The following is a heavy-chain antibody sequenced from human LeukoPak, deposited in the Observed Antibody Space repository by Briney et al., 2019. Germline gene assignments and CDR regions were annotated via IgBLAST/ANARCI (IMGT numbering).Heavy chain of an antibody. D-gene: IGHD3-22*01. J-gene: IGHJ4*02. CDR2: ISGSGGST. Sequence: GGSLRLSCTASGFTFSNAWMSWVRQAPGKGLEWVSAISGSGGSTYYADSVKGRFTISRDNSKNTLYLQMNSLRAEDTAVYYCAKIRGYYDSSGYLPFFDYWGQGTLVTVSS. CDR3: AKIRGYYDSSGYLPFFDY. V-gene: IGHV3-23*01. CDR1: GFTFSNAW.